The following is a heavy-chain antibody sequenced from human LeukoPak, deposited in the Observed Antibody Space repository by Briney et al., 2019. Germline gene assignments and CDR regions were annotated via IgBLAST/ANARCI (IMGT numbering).Heavy chain of an antibody. J-gene: IGHJ4*02. CDR3: ARGTALQDY. D-gene: IGHD2/OR15-2a*01. V-gene: IGHV3-74*01. Sequence: GGSLRLSCAASGFTVSSNYMSWVRQAPGKGLVWVSHINPDARTTTYADSVKGRFTISRDNAQNTLYLQMNSLRAEDTAVYYCARGTALQDYWGQGTLVTVSS. CDR2: INPDARTT. CDR1: GFTVSSNY.